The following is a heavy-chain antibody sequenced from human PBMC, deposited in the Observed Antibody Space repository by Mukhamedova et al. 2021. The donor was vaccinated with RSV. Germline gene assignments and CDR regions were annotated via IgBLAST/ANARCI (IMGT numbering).Heavy chain of an antibody. D-gene: IGHD3-22*01. CDR2: FDPEDGET. V-gene: IGHV1-24*01. J-gene: IGHJ4*02. CDR3: ATSPYRIYYDSSGYPN. Sequence: SMHWVRHAPGNGLEWTGGFDPEDGETIYAQKFQGRVTMTEDTSTDTAYMELSSLRSEDTAVYYCATSPYRIYYDSSGYPNWGQGT. CDR1: S.